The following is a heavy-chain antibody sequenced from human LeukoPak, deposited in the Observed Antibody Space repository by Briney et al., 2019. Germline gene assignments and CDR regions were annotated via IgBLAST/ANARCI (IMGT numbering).Heavy chain of an antibody. D-gene: IGHD6-13*01. V-gene: IGHV3-21*01. CDR2: ISSSSSYI. J-gene: IGHJ4*02. Sequence: GGSLRLSCAASGFTFSSYSMNWVRQAPGKGLEWVSSISSSSSYIYYADSVKGRFTISRDNAKNSLYLQMNSLRAEDTAVYYCARDHAIAAADDYWGQGTLVTVSS. CDR3: ARDHAIAAADDY. CDR1: GFTFSSYS.